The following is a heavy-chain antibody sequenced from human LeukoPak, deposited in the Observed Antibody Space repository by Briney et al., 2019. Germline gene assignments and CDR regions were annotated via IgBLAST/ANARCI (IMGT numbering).Heavy chain of an antibody. J-gene: IGHJ3*02. D-gene: IGHD6-13*01. V-gene: IGHV4-39*01. CDR2: IYYSGST. Sequence: SETLSLTCTVSGGSISSSSYYWGWIRQPPGQGLEWIGSIYYSGSTYYNVSLKRRVTISVDTSKNQFSLRLSSVTAADTAVYYCARRVWYSSSFAFDIWGQGTMVTVSS. CDR1: GGSISSSSYY. CDR3: ARRVWYSSSFAFDI.